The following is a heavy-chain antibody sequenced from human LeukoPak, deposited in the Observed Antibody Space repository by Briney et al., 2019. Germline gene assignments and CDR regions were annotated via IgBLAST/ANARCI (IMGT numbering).Heavy chain of an antibody. CDR1: GYSFPSSW. CDR2: IYPGDSDT. V-gene: IGHV5-51*01. CDR3: ARIGSRPYFDY. J-gene: IGHJ4*02. Sequence: GEALQISCQGAGYSFPSSWIGWGRQTPGKGLELMGIIYPGDSDTRYSPSFQGQVTISVDRSITTAYLQWSSLKASDTAMYFCARIGSRPYFDYWGQGTLVTVSS.